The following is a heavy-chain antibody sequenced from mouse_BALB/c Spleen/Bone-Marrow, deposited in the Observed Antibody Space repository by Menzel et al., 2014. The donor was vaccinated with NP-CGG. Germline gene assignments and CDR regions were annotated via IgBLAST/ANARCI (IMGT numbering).Heavy chain of an antibody. D-gene: IGHD4-1*01. V-gene: IGHV1S34*01. CDR3: ARLDWDGGFAY. Sequence: LVKTGASVKISCKASGYSFTGYYMHWVKQSHGKSPEWIGYISCYNGATSYNQKFKGKATFTVDTSSSAAYMQFNSLTSEDSAVYFCARLDWDGGFAYWGQGTLVTVSA. J-gene: IGHJ3*01. CDR2: ISCYNGAT. CDR1: GYSFTGYY.